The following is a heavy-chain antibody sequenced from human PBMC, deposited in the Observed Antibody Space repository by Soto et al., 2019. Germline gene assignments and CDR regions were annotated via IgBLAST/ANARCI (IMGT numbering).Heavy chain of an antibody. V-gene: IGHV4-39*01. CDR1: GGSISSSSYY. Sequence: SETLSRTCTVSGGSISSSSYYWGWIRQPPGKGLEWIGSIYYSGSTYYNPSLKSRVTISVDTSKDQFSLKLSSVTAADTAVYYCARLNDYVWGSYRPSTPLFDYWGQGTLVTVSS. CDR2: IYYSGST. CDR3: ARLNDYVWGSYRPSTPLFDY. J-gene: IGHJ4*02. D-gene: IGHD3-16*02.